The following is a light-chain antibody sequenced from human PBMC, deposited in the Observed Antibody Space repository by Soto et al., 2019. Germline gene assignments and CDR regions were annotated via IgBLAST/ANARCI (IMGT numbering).Light chain of an antibody. CDR1: QSLITRY. Sequence: EIVLTQSPGTLSLFPGERATLSCRASQSLITRYLAWYQQKPGQAPRLLIYGASSRATVIPDRFSGSGSGTDFTLTISRLEPEDIAVYSCQQYGTSPTFGQGTRLEIK. CDR3: QQYGTSPT. CDR2: GAS. J-gene: IGKJ5*01. V-gene: IGKV3-20*01.